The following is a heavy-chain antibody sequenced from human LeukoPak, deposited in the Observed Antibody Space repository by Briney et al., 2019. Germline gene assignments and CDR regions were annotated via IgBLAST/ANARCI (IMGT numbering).Heavy chain of an antibody. CDR2: IYYSGST. CDR1: GGSISSGDYY. V-gene: IGHV4-30-4*08. CDR3: ATGRPTVVLQYYFDY. D-gene: IGHD4-23*01. Sequence: SETLSLTCTVSGGSISSGDYYWSWIRQPPGKGLEWIGYIYYSGSTYYNPSLKSRVTISVDTSKNQFSLKLSSVTAADTAVYYCATGRPTVVLQYYFDYWGQGTLVTVSS. J-gene: IGHJ4*02.